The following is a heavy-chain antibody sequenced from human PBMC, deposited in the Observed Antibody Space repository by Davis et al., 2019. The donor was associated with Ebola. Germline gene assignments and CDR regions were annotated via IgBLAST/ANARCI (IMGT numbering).Heavy chain of an antibody. V-gene: IGHV1-18*01. CDR1: GYSFKNYA. CDR2: ISAYNGNT. J-gene: IGHJ6*04. Sequence: ASVKVSCKASGYSFKNYAISWVRQAPGQGLEWMGWISAYNGNTNYAQKVQGRVTMTTDTSTGTAYLDLRSLRSADTAVYYCARDGISVVVDRGMDVWGKGTTVTVSS. D-gene: IGHD2-2*01. CDR3: ARDGISVVVDRGMDV.